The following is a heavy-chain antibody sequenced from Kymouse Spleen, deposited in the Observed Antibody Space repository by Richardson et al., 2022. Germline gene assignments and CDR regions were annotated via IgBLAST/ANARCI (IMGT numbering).Heavy chain of an antibody. CDR2: IWYDGSNK. CDR1: GFTFSSYG. V-gene: IGHV3-33*01. Sequence: QVQLVESGGGVVQPGRSLRLSCAASGFTFSSYGMHWVRQAPGKGLEWVAVIWYDGSNKYYADSVKGRFTISRDNSKNTLYLQMNSLRAEDTAVYYCAREGWNYGYYYYGMDVWGQGTTVTVSS. D-gene: IGHD1-7*01. J-gene: IGHJ6*02. CDR3: AREGWNYGYYYYGMDV.